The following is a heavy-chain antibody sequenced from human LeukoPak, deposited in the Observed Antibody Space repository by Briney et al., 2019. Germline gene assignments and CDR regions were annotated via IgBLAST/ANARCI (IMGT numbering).Heavy chain of an antibody. J-gene: IGHJ4*02. V-gene: IGHV3-53*01. Sequence: GGSLRLSCAASGFTVSTNYMSWVRQAPGKGLEWVSITYDSGTIHYADSVKGRFTISRDNLKNTLYLQMNSLRAEDTAVYYCASHWGGYWGQGTLVTVSS. CDR2: TYDSGTI. D-gene: IGHD3-16*01. CDR1: GFTVSTNY. CDR3: ASHWGGY.